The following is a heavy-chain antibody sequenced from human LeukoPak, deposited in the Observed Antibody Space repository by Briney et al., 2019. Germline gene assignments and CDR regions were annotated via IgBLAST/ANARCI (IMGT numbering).Heavy chain of an antibody. D-gene: IGHD3-22*01. CDR3: ASYYYDSSVLFDY. J-gene: IGHJ4*02. Sequence: QTGGSLRHSCAASGFTFSSYWMSWVRQAPGKGLEWVANIKQDGSEKYYVDSVKGRSAISRDNAKNSLYLQMNSLRAEDTAVYYCASYYYDSSVLFDYWGQGTLVTVSS. CDR2: IKQDGSEK. CDR1: GFTFSSYW. V-gene: IGHV3-7*01.